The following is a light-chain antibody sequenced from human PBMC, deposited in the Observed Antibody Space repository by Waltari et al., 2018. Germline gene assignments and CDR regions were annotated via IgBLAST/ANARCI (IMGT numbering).Light chain of an antibody. J-gene: IGLJ2*01. V-gene: IGLV2-14*01. CDR2: AVN. Sequence: HSALTQPASVSGSPGQPLTISCTGRRSDVGDYTSVSCYQQHPGKAPRLMIYAVNHRASGVADRFSGSKSGNTASLTISGLQAEDEADYYCSSYTSSSSLFGGGTKLTVL. CDR1: RSDVGDYTS. CDR3: SSYTSSSSL.